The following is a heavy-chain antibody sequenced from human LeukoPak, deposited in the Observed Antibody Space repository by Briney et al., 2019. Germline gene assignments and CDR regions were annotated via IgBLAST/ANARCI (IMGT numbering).Heavy chain of an antibody. J-gene: IGHJ2*01. CDR1: GYTFTNYG. CDR2: IIPYNGDT. Sequence: ASVKVSCKASGYTFTNYGFSWVRQAPGQGLEWMGWIIPYNGDTNYAQNLQGRVTMTTDTSTSTAYMELRSLRSDDTAVYYCARVADAGRYWYFDLWGRGTLLTVSS. D-gene: IGHD1-26*01. CDR3: ARVADAGRYWYFDL. V-gene: IGHV1-18*01.